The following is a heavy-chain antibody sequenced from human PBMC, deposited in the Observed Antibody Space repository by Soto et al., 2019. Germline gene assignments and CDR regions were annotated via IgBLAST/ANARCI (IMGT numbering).Heavy chain of an antibody. CDR3: ARLPKGSLLTA. Sequence: LVESGGDLVYPGGSLRLSCVASGFRFSDHSMNWVRQAPGKGLQWISYISSNTDTTYYADSVKGRFTVSRDNAKNALFLQMNSLRDADTATYYCARLPKGSLLTAWGQGARVTVSS. CDR1: GFRFSDHS. J-gene: IGHJ4*02. D-gene: IGHD2-21*02. CDR2: ISSNTDTT. V-gene: IGHV3-48*02.